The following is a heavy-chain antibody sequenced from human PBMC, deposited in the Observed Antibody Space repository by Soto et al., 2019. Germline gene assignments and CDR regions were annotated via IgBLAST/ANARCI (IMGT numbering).Heavy chain of an antibody. D-gene: IGHD3-3*01. CDR1: GYTFTSYG. J-gene: IGHJ6*03. Sequence: QVQLVQSGAEVKKPGASVKVSCKASGYTFTSYGISWVRQAPGQGLEWMGWVSAYNGNTNYAQKLQGRVTMTTDTSTSTAYMELRSLRSDDTAVYYCAREARRFLEWLLYPTPYYYYMDVWGKGTTVTVSS. CDR3: AREARRFLEWLLYPTPYYYYMDV. CDR2: VSAYNGNT. V-gene: IGHV1-18*01.